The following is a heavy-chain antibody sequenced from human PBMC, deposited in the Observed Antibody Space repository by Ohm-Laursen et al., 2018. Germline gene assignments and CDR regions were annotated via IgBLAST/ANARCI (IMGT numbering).Heavy chain of an antibody. CDR1: GYTFTSYA. D-gene: IGHD3-10*01. J-gene: IGHJ6*02. V-gene: IGHV1-18*01. Sequence: ASVKVSCNVSGYTFTSYAISWVRQAPGQGLEWMGWIGVYNGNTNYAQKLQGRVTMTTDTSTSTAYMELRSLTSDDTAVYYCARDGQNRFGDLHYYYGMDVWGRGTTVTVSS. CDR2: IGVYNGNT. CDR3: ARDGQNRFGDLHYYYGMDV.